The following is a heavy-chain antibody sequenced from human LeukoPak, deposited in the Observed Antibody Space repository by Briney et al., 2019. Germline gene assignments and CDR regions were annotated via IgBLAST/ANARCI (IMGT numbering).Heavy chain of an antibody. CDR2: INPSGGST. D-gene: IGHD2-2*01. CDR1: GYTFTSYY. J-gene: IGHJ6*02. CDR3: ARELGYCSSTSCYYYYGMDV. V-gene: IGHV1-46*01. Sequence: GASVNVSCKASGYTFTSYYMHWVRQAPGQGLEWMGIINPSGGSTSYAQKFQGRVTMTRDTSTSTVYMELSSLRSEDTAVYYCARELGYCSSTSCYYYYGMDVWGQGTTVTVSS.